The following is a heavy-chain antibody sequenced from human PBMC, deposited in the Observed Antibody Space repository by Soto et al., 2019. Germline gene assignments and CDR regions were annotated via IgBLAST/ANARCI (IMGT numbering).Heavy chain of an antibody. V-gene: IGHV3-48*01. Sequence: GGSLRLSCAASGFTFSSYSMNWVRQAPGKGLEWVSYISSSSSTIYYADSVKGRFTISRDNAKNSLYLQMNSLRAEDTAVYYCARGLDYDILTEDYWGQGTLVTVSS. CDR2: ISSSSSTI. CDR1: GFTFSSYS. D-gene: IGHD3-9*01. J-gene: IGHJ4*02. CDR3: ARGLDYDILTEDY.